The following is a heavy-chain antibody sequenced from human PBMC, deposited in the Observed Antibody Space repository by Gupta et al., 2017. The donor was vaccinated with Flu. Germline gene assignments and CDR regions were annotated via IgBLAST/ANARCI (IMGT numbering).Heavy chain of an antibody. Sequence: EVQLLESGGGLVQPGGSLRLSCAASGFTFSYDGMSWVRQAPGKGLEWVSGLSRRDGDTYYADSVKGRFTISRDNSKNTLFLQMNSLRAEDTAVYYCASSRSYYDVLTGRNNYYYMDVWGKGTTVTVSS. CDR1: GFTFSYDG. V-gene: IGHV3-23*01. CDR2: LSRRDGDT. J-gene: IGHJ6*03. CDR3: ASSRSYYDVLTGRNNYYYMDV. D-gene: IGHD3-9*01.